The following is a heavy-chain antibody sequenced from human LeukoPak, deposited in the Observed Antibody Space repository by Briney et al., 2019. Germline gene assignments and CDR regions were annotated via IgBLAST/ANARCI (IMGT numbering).Heavy chain of an antibody. V-gene: IGHV3-23*01. CDR2: IGASGGST. J-gene: IGHJ4*02. D-gene: IGHD3-9*01. Sequence: PGGSLRLSCATSGFTFSTYAMSWVRQAPGKGLEWVSGIGASGGSTYYADPVRGRFTISRDNSKNTLYLQMNSLRAESTAVYYCARAEGYDILAGLDYWGQGTLVTVSS. CDR1: GFTFSTYA. CDR3: ARAEGYDILAGLDY.